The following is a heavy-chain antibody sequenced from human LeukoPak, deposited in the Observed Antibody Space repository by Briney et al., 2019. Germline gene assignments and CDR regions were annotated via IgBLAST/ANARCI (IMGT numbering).Heavy chain of an antibody. CDR3: ARERTVPAAIWGAKGYYYYGMDV. CDR2: IWYDGSNK. J-gene: IGHJ6*02. CDR1: GFTFSSYD. D-gene: IGHD2-2*02. Sequence: GRSLRLSCAASGFTFSSYDMHWVRQAPGKGLEWVAVIWYDGSNKYYADSVKGRFTISRDNSKNTLYLQMNSLRAEDTAVYYCARERTVPAAIWGAKGYYYYGMDVWGQGTTVTVSS. V-gene: IGHV3-33*01.